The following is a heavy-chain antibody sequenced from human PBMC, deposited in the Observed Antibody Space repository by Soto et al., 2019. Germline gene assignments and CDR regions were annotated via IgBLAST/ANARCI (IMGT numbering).Heavy chain of an antibody. D-gene: IGHD4-4*01. J-gene: IGHJ6*03. Sequence: SVKVSCKGSGSSCRRCTMSWVRQAPGQGLEWMGRIIPILGIANYAQKFQGRVTITADKSTSTAYMELSSLRSEDTAVYYCAIDYSNLFRYLDVWGE. V-gene: IGHV1-69*02. CDR3: AIDYSNLFRYLDV. CDR1: GSSCRRCT. CDR2: IIPILGIA.